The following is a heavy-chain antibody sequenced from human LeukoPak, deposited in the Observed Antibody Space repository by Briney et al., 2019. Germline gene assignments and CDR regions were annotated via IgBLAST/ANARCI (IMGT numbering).Heavy chain of an antibody. Sequence: SETLSLTCTVSGGSISGSSYYWGWIRQPPGKGLEWIGSIYYSGSTYYNPSLKSRVTISVDTSKNQFSLKLSSVTAADTAVYYCARHVFPHSGSHMDVWGKGTTVTVSS. D-gene: IGHD3-10*01. CDR2: IYYSGST. CDR3: ARHVFPHSGSHMDV. CDR1: GGSISGSSYY. V-gene: IGHV4-39*01. J-gene: IGHJ6*03.